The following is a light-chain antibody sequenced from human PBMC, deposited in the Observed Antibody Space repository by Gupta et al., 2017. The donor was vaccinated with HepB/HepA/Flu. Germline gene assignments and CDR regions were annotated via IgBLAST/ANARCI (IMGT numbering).Light chain of an antibody. CDR1: SSNIGTNS. CDR2: SNN. V-gene: IGLV1-44*01. CDR3: AAWDDSLKFWV. J-gene: IGLJ3*02. Sequence: QSVLTQPPSASGTPGQRVTISCSGSSSNIGTNSVNWYQQLPGTAPKLLIYSNNQRPSGVPDRFSCSKSGTSAALAIRGLQSEDEADYDCAAWDDSLKFWVFGAGTKLTFL.